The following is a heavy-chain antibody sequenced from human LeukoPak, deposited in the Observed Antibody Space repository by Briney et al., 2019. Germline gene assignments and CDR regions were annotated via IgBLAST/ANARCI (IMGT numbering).Heavy chain of an antibody. D-gene: IGHD6-6*01. J-gene: IGHJ5*02. V-gene: IGHV3-7*01. CDR3: ARGVSSIAAPRYNWFDP. Sequence: PGGSLRLSCAASGFSLSSYWMSWVRRAPGKGLEGGATINEDEREKYFVAAVKGRFTIYRDNAKNSLYLQMNSLRAEDTAVYYCARGVSSIAAPRYNWFDPWGQGTLVTVSS. CDR1: GFSLSSYW. CDR2: INEDEREK.